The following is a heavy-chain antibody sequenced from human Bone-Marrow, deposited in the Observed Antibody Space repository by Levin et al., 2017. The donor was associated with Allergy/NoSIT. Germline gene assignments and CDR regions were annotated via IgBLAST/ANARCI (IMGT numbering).Heavy chain of an antibody. Sequence: GGSLRLSCSASGFVLSSFWMGWVRQAPGKGLERVADIKQDGSQKYYLDSVEGRFTISRDNARKSVYLQMNSLTTEDTAVYYCVRIIGVVVLAESHWFDPWGQGTLVTVSS. V-gene: IGHV3-7*01. CDR3: VRIIGVVVLAESHWFDP. CDR1: GFVLSSFW. D-gene: IGHD2-15*01. J-gene: IGHJ5*02. CDR2: IKQDGSQK.